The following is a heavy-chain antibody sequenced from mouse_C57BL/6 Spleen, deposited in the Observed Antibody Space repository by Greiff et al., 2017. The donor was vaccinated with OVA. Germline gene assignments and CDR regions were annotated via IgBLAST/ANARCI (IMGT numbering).Heavy chain of an antibody. CDR3: ARGGGVYGNYVAYYFDY. J-gene: IGHJ2*01. CDR2: INPYNGDT. V-gene: IGHV1-20*01. D-gene: IGHD2-10*02. CDR1: GYSFTGYF. Sequence: EVQLQQSGPELVKPGDSVKISCKASGYSFTGYFMNWVMQSHGKSLEWIGRINPYNGDTFYNQKCKGKATLTVDKSSSTAHMERRSLTSEDSAVYYCARGGGVYGNYVAYYFDYWGQGTTLTVSS.